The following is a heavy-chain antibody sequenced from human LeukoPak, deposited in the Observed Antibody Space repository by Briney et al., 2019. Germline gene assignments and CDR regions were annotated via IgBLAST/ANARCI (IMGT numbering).Heavy chain of an antibody. J-gene: IGHJ4*02. CDR2: INHSRHT. Sequence: SSETLSLTCAVYGGSFSGYYWSWIRQPPGKGREWVGEINHSRHTNYNPSLKSRVPISVDTSKHQFSLKLSSVTAADTAVYYCARGRDLTGTHGSFDYWGQGTLVTVSS. D-gene: IGHD1-20*01. CDR1: GGSFSGYY. CDR3: ARGRDLTGTHGSFDY. V-gene: IGHV4-34*01.